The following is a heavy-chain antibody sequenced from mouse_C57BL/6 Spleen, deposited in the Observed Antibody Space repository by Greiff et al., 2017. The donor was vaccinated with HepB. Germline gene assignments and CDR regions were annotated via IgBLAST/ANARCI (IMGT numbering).Heavy chain of an antibody. D-gene: IGHD4-1*01. J-gene: IGHJ2*01. CDR1: GFTFSNYW. CDR2: IRLKSDNYAT. Sequence: EVKVVESGGGLVQPGGSMKLSCVASGFTFSNYWMNWVRQSPEKGLEWVAQIRLKSDNYATHYAESVKGRFTISRDDSKSSVYLQMNNLRAEDTGIYYCVTGSYYFDYWGQGTTLTVSS. CDR3: VTGSYYFDY. V-gene: IGHV6-3*01.